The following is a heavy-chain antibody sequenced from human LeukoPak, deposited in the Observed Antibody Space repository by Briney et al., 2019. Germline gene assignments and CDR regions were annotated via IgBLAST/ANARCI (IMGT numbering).Heavy chain of an antibody. D-gene: IGHD5-18*01. J-gene: IGHJ4*02. CDR1: GFTFSSYW. V-gene: IGHV3-7*01. CDR2: INHDGSDK. Sequence: GGSLRHSCVASGFTFSSYWMNWVRQAPGKGLEWVANINHDGSDKYYVDSVKGRFTISRDNAKKSLYLQMNSLRAEDTAVYYCARDLFSYGANQDDYWGQGTLVTVSS. CDR3: ARDLFSYGANQDDY.